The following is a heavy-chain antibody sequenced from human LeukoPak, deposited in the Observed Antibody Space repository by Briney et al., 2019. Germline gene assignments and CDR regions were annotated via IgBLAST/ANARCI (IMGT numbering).Heavy chain of an antibody. V-gene: IGHV4-59*11. CDR2: IYYSGST. D-gene: IGHD3-10*01. CDR1: GDSISGHY. J-gene: IGHJ4*02. CDR3: ARTHHYGSGSYFLFDF. Sequence: SETLSLTCTVSGDSISGHYWSWIRQPPGTGLEWIGYIYYSGSTDYNPSLKSRVTISVDTSKNQFSLKLSSVTAADTAVCYCARTHHYGSGSYFLFDFWGQGTLVTVSS.